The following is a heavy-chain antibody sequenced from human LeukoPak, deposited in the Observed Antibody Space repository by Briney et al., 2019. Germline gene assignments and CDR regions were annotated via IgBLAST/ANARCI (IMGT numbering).Heavy chain of an antibody. V-gene: IGHV3-23*01. D-gene: IGHD3-10*01. CDR1: GFSFSNYA. CDR2: ISDSSSST. Sequence: GGSLRLSCAASGFSFSNYAMSWVRQSPGKGLEWVSAISDSSSSTYFADSVKGRFTISRDNSKNTLYLQMNSLRAEDTAVYYCAKGGLWFGELRGDYWGQGTLVTVSS. J-gene: IGHJ4*02. CDR3: AKGGLWFGELRGDY.